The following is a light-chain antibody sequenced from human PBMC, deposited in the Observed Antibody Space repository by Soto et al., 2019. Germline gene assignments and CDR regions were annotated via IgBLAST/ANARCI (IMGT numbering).Light chain of an antibody. CDR3: QQYNSYST. Sequence: IQMTQSPSTLSASVGDRVTITCRASQSISSWLAWYQQKPGKAPNLLIYDASSLESGVPSRFSGSGSGTEFTLTISSLKPDDFATYYCQQYNSYSTVGQGTKVDIK. CDR1: QSISSW. CDR2: DAS. J-gene: IGKJ1*01. V-gene: IGKV1-5*01.